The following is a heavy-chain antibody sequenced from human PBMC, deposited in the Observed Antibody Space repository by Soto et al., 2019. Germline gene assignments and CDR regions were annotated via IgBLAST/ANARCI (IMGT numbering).Heavy chain of an antibody. CDR2: LSDSGGHT. CDR1: GFTFSSYA. J-gene: IGHJ6*02. V-gene: IGHV3-23*01. D-gene: IGHD2-2*01. CDR3: AKDSQSVSVSAARVYGMDV. Sequence: VQLLESGGGLVQPGGSLRLSCAGSGFTFSSYAMTWVRQAPGKGLEWVSTLSDSGGHTYYADSVKGRFTISRDNPKNTLYLQMNSLRAEDTAVYYCAKDSQSVSVSAARVYGMDVWGQGTTVTVSS.